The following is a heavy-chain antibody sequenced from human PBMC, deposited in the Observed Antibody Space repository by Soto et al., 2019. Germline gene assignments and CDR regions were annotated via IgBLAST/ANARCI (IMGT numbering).Heavy chain of an antibody. D-gene: IGHD3-3*01. CDR3: AKDIDFWSGYCDY. Sequence: EVQLVESGGGLVQPGRSLRLSCAASGFTFDDYAMHWVRQAPGKGLEWVSGISWNSGSIGYADSVKGRFTIPRDNAKNSLYLQMNSLRAEDTALYYCAKDIDFWSGYCDYWGQGTLVTVSS. V-gene: IGHV3-9*01. CDR1: GFTFDDYA. J-gene: IGHJ4*02. CDR2: ISWNSGSI.